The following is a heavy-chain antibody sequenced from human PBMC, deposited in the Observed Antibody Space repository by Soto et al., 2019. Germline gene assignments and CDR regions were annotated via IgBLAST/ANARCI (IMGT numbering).Heavy chain of an antibody. V-gene: IGHV4-31*03. CDR1: GGSISSASYY. CDR3: ARDSGYFGSGSPLDY. J-gene: IGHJ4*02. Sequence: QVQLQESGPGLVKPSQTLSLTCTVSGGSISSASYYWSWIRQHPGKGLEYIGHIYYSGSTYYNPSLKSRVTISVDTSKNQFSLQLRSVTDADTAVYYCARDSGYFGSGSPLDYWGQGTLVTVSS. CDR2: IYYSGST. D-gene: IGHD3-10*01.